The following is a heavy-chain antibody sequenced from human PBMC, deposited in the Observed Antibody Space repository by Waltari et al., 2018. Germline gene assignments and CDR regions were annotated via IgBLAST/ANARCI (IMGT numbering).Heavy chain of an antibody. CDR1: GDSVSSNSAA. Sequence: QVQLQQSGPGLVKPSQTLSLTCAIYGDSVSSNSAAWNWIRQSPSRGLEWMGRKYYSAKWYNDYAVSVKSRITSNPDTSKNQFSLQLISVTPEDTAVYYCARGPNWNYAWFDPWGQGTLVTVSS. CDR3: ARGPNWNYAWFDP. D-gene: IGHD1-7*01. CDR2: KYYSAKWYN. V-gene: IGHV6-1*01. J-gene: IGHJ5*02.